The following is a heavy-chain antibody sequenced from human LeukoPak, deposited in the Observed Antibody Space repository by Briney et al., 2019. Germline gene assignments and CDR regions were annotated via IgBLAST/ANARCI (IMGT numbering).Heavy chain of an antibody. CDR3: AKEEDYYDSSGYGSYYFDY. CDR2: ISGSGGST. D-gene: IGHD3-22*01. V-gene: IGHV3-23*01. CDR1: GFTFSSYA. J-gene: IGHJ4*02. Sequence: PRGSLRLSCAASGFTFSSYAMSWVRQAPGKGLEWVSAISGSGGSTYYADSVKGRFTISRDNSKNTLYLQMNSLRAEDTAVYYCAKEEDYYDSSGYGSYYFDYWGQGTLVTVSS.